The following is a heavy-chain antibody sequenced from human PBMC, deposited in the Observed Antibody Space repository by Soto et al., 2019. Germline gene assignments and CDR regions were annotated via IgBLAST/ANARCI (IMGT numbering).Heavy chain of an antibody. D-gene: IGHD6-13*01. CDR3: ARVQSISWVVDYYYGMDV. J-gene: IGHJ6*02. CDR1: GYTFTSYG. Sequence: QVQLVQSGAEVKKPGASVKVSCKASGYTFTSYGISWVRQAPGQGLEWMGWISAYNGNTNYAQKLQGRVTMTTDTPTSTAYMELRSLRSDDMAVYYCARVQSISWVVDYYYGMDVWGQGTTVTVSS. V-gene: IGHV1-18*03. CDR2: ISAYNGNT.